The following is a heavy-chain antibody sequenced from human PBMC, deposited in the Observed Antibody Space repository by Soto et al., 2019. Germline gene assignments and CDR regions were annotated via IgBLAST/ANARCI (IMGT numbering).Heavy chain of an antibody. CDR2: IYPGDSDT. J-gene: IGHJ6*02. D-gene: IGHD6-13*01. CDR3: ARGGYSSSFLSPVYYYGMDV. Sequence: GESLKISCKGSGYSFTSYWIGWVRQMPGKGLEWMGIIYPGDSDTRYSPSFQGQVTISADKSISTAYLQWSSLKASDTAMYYCARGGYSSSFLSPVYYYGMDVWGQGTTVTVSS. CDR1: GYSFTSYW. V-gene: IGHV5-51*01.